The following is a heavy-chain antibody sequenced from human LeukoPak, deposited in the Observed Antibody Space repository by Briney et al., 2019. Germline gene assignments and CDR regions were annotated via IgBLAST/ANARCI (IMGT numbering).Heavy chain of an antibody. V-gene: IGHV1-69*13. CDR1: GGTFSSYA. CDR3: ARDNSVGSWDY. J-gene: IGHJ4*02. CDR2: IIPIFGTA. D-gene: IGHD4-23*01. Sequence: SVNVSCKASGGTFSSYAISWVRQAPGQGLEWMGGIIPIFGTANYAQRFQGRVTITADESTSTDYMALSSLRSEDTAVYYCARDNSVGSWDYWGQGTLVTVSS.